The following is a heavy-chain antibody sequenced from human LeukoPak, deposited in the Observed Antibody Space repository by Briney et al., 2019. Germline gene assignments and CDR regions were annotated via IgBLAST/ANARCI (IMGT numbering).Heavy chain of an antibody. V-gene: IGHV3-21*01. Sequence: GGSVRLSCAASGFTFSSYSMNWVRQAPGKGLEWVSSISSSSSYIYYADSVKGRFTISRDNAKNSLYLQMNRLRAGDTAVYYCAKVYDILTGYYLAYWGQAPLATVPS. CDR3: AKVYDILTGYYLAY. CDR1: GFTFSSYS. CDR2: ISSSSSYI. D-gene: IGHD3-9*01. J-gene: IGHJ4*02.